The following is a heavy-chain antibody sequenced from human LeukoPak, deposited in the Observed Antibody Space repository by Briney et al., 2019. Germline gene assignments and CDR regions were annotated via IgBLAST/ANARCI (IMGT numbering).Heavy chain of an antibody. CDR2: INHSGST. D-gene: IGHD2-21*02. CDR1: GGSFSGYY. V-gene: IGHV4-34*01. CDR3: ARAEVSYCGGDCYS. J-gene: IGHJ1*01. Sequence: PSETLSLTCAVYGGSFSGYYSSWIRQPPGKGLEWIGEINHSGSTNYNLSLKSRVTISVDTSKNQFSLKLSSVTAADTAVYYCARAEVSYCGGDCYSWGQGTLVTVSS.